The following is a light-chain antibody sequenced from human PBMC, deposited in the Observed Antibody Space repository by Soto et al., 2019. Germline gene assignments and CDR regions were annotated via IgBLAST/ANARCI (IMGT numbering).Light chain of an antibody. CDR1: QSVSSD. CDR3: QQYGSSPRT. CDR2: GAS. V-gene: IGKV3-20*01. J-gene: IGKJ1*01. Sequence: EIVMTQSPATLSLSPGERATLSCRASQSVSSDLAWYHQKPGRAPRLLIYGASSRATGIPDRFSGSGSGTDFTLTISRLEPEDFAVYYCQQYGSSPRTFGQGTKVDIK.